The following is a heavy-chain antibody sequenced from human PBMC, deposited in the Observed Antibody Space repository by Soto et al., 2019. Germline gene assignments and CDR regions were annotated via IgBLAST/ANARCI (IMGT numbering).Heavy chain of an antibody. V-gene: IGHV4-59*01. J-gene: IGHJ6*02. CDR1: GGSISSYY. CDR3: AREGTTVDSYYYYGMDV. CDR2: IYYSGST. Sequence: QVQLQESGPGLVKPSETLSLTCTVSGGSISSYYWCWIRQPPGKGLEWIGYIYYSGSTNYNPSLKSRVTISVDTSKNQFSLKLSSVTAADTAVYYCAREGTTVDSYYYYGMDVWGQGTTVTVSS. D-gene: IGHD1-1*01.